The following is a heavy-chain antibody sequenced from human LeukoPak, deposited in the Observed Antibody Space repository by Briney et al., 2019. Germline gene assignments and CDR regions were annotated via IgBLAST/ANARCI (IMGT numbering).Heavy chain of an antibody. V-gene: IGHV1-69*05. CDR3: ARWGSDKRGYYYMDV. CDR1: GGTFSSYA. CDR2: IIPIFGTA. D-gene: IGHD3-10*01. J-gene: IGHJ6*03. Sequence: GASVKVSCKASGGTFSSYAISWVRQAPGQGLEWMGGIIPIFGTANYAQKFQGRVTITTDESTSTAYMELSSLRSEDTAVYYCARWGSDKRGYYYMDVWGKGTTVTVSS.